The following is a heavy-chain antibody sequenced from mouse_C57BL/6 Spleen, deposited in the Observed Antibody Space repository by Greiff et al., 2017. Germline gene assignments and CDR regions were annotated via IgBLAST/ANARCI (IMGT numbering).Heavy chain of an antibody. D-gene: IGHD4-1*01. CDR3: ARELGRAMDY. J-gene: IGHJ4*01. V-gene: IGHV1-4*01. Sequence: QVQLQQSGAELARPGASVKMSCKASGYTFTSYTMHWVKQRPGQGLEWIGYINPSSGYTKYNQKFKDKATLTADKSSSTASMHLSSLTSEVSAVYYCARELGRAMDYWSQGTSVTVSS. CDR2: INPSSGYT. CDR1: GYTFTSYT.